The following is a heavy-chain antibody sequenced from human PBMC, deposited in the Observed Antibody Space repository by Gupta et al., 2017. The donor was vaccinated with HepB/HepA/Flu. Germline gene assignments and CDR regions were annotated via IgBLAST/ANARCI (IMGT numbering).Heavy chain of an antibody. CDR1: GFTFSDHF. Sequence: QVQLVESGGGLVKPGGSTRLSCAASGFTFSDHFMSWIRQAPGKGLEWISYMSYSGKTIHYADSVKGRFTISRDNGKNSLYLQMNSLRAEDTAVYYCAREGGTYVGYFDYWGQGTLVTVSS. D-gene: IGHD4-23*01. J-gene: IGHJ4*02. CDR3: AREGGTYVGYFDY. CDR2: MSYSGKTI. V-gene: IGHV3-11*01.